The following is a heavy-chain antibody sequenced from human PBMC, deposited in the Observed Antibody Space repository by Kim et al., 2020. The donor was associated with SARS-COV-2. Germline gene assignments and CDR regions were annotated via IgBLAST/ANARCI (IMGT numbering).Heavy chain of an antibody. J-gene: IGHJ4*02. CDR1: GYTLTELS. CDR3: ATEVAVVPAATPFDY. Sequence: ASVKVSCKVSGYTLTELSMHWVRQAPGKGLEWMGGFDPEDGETIYAQKFQGRVTMTEDTSTDTAYMELSSLRSEDTAVYYCATEVAVVPAATPFDYWGQGTLVTVSS. D-gene: IGHD2-2*01. V-gene: IGHV1-24*01. CDR2: FDPEDGET.